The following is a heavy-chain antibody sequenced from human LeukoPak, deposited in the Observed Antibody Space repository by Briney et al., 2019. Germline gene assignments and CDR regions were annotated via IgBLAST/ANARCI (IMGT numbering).Heavy chain of an antibody. Sequence: GGSLRLSCAASGFTVSSNYMSWVRQAPGKGLEWVSSISSSSSYIYYADSVKGRFTISRDNAKNSLYLQMNSLRAEDTAVYYCARDGHSSGYPYYFDYWGQGTLVTVSS. CDR2: ISSSSSYI. CDR3: ARDGHSSGYPYYFDY. J-gene: IGHJ4*02. CDR1: GFTVSSNY. D-gene: IGHD3-22*01. V-gene: IGHV3-21*01.